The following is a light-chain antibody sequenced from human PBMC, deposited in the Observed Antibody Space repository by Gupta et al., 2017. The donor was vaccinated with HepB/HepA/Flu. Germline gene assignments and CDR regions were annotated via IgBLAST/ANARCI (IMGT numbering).Light chain of an antibody. CDR1: QRVSTAY. Sequence: IVLTQSPATLSLSPGERATLSCRARQRVSTAYLDWYQQKPGQAPRLLINSASSRATGVPKRFSGSGSGTDFTLTINRREPEDFAVYYCQQENRSSFAFGQRTKVDIK. CDR2: SAS. J-gene: IGKJ2*01. CDR3: QQENRSSFA. V-gene: IGKV3-20*01.